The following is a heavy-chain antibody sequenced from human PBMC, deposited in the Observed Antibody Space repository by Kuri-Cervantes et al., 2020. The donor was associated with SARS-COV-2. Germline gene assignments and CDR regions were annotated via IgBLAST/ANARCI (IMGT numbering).Heavy chain of an antibody. CDR2: IIPIFGTA. V-gene: IGHV1-69*05. J-gene: IGHJ3*02. CDR1: GGTFSSYA. CDR3: ARARLEWLPDAFGI. D-gene: IGHD3-3*01. Sequence: SVKVSCKASGGTFSSYAISWVRQAPGQGLEWMGGIIPIFGTANYAQKFQGRVTITTDESTSTAYMELSSLRSEDTAVYYCARARLEWLPDAFGIWGQGTMVTVSS.